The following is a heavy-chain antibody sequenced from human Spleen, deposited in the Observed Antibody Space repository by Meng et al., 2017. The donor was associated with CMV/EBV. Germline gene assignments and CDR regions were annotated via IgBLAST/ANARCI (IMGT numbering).Heavy chain of an antibody. CDR2: INPNSGGT. CDR3: VRDLFQFVDD. J-gene: IGHJ4*02. D-gene: IGHD3-3*01. V-gene: IGHV1-2*02. Sequence: ASVKVSCKASGYTFTGYYMHWVRQAPGQGLEWMGWINPNSGGTHYAQRFQGRVTMTRDTSISTAYMELSRLRSDDTAVYFCVRDLFQFVDDWGQGTLVTVSS. CDR1: GYTFTGYY.